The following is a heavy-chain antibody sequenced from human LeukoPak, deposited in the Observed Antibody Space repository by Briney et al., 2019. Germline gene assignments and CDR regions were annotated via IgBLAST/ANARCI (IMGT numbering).Heavy chain of an antibody. D-gene: IGHD2-2*01. CDR3: ASGYCSSTSCYPSSF. CDR1: GGSISSYY. Sequence: SSETLSLTCTVSGGSISSYYWSWIRQPPGKGLEWIGYMYYSGSTTYNPSLKSRVTISLDTSKNQFSLKLTSVTAADTAVYYCASGYCSSTSCYPSSFWGQGTLVTVSS. J-gene: IGHJ4*02. CDR2: MYYSGST. V-gene: IGHV4-59*01.